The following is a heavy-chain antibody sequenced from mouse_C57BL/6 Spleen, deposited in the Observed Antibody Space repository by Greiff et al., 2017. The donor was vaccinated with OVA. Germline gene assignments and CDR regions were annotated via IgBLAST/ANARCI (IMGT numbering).Heavy chain of an antibody. J-gene: IGHJ4*01. V-gene: IGHV1-64*01. CDR3: AREVNYYGSSPYAMDY. CDR1: GYTFTSYW. D-gene: IGHD1-1*01. Sequence: VQLQQPGAELVKPGASVKLSCKASGYTFTSYWMHWVKQRPGQGLEWIGMIHPNSGSTNYNEKFKSKATLTVDKSSSTAYMQLSSLTSEDSAVYYCAREVNYYGSSPYAMDYWGQGTSVTVSS. CDR2: IHPNSGST.